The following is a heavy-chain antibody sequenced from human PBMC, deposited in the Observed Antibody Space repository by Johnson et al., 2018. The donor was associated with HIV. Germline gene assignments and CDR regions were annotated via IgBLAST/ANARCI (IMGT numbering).Heavy chain of an antibody. Sequence: VQLVESGGVVVQPGGSLRLSCAASGFTFDDYTMHWVRQAPGKGLEWVSLISWDGGSAGYTDSVRGRFTISRDSAQNSMYLQMNSLRVEDTALYYCVRDTGYCSGGRCDDAFDVWGQGTRVAVSS. V-gene: IGHV3-43*01. CDR2: ISWDGGSA. CDR3: VRDTGYCSGGRCDDAFDV. J-gene: IGHJ3*01. D-gene: IGHD2-15*01. CDR1: GFTFDDYT.